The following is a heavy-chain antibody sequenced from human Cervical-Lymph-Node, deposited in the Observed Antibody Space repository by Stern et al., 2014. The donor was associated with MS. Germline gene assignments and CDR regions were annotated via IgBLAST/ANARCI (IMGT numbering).Heavy chain of an antibody. CDR1: GFIFSNYA. J-gene: IGHJ3*02. Sequence: VQLVESGGGVVQPGRSLRLSCAASGFIFSNYAMHWVRQPPGEGLEWVAVVSSDGANTYFADSVKGRFTISRDNSKNTLNLQMNSLKIEDTAIYYCASQIWGQGTMVTVSS. V-gene: IGHV3-30*01. CDR2: VSSDGANT. CDR3: ASQI.